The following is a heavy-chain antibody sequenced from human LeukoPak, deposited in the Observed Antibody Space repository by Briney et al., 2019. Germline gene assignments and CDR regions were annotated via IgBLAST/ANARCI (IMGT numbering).Heavy chain of an antibody. CDR3: ASTYNDVSGSPQDY. CDR2: IKQDGSEK. Sequence: GGSLRLSCAASGFTFSSYWMSWVRQAPGKGLEWVANIKQDGSEKYYVDSVKGRFTISRDNAKNSLYLQMSSLRAEDTALYYCASTYNDVSGSPQDYWGQGTLVTVSS. D-gene: IGHD3-10*01. V-gene: IGHV3-7*01. J-gene: IGHJ4*02. CDR1: GFTFSSYW.